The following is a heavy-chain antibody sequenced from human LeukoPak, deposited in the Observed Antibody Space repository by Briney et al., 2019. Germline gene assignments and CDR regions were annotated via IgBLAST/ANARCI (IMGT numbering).Heavy chain of an antibody. CDR3: ARGLGGSYPFDC. V-gene: IGHV3-74*01. J-gene: IGHJ4*02. D-gene: IGHD3-16*02. CDR1: GFTFSNYW. Sequence: PGGSLRLSCAASGFTFSNYWMDWVRQAPGKGQVWVSRINTDGSRTTYADSVKGRFTISRDNAKNTLYLQMNSLRADDTAVYFCARGLGGSYPFDCWGQGALVTVSS. CDR2: INTDGSRT.